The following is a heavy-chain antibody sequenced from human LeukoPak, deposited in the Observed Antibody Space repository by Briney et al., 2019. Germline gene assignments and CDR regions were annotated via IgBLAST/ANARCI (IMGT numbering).Heavy chain of an antibody. CDR1: GFTFSSYA. CDR2: ISGSGGST. V-gene: IGHV3-23*01. Sequence: GGSLRLSCAASGFTFSSYAMSWVRQAPGKGLEWVSAISGSGGSTYYADSVKGRFTISRDNSKNTLYLQMNSLRAEDTAVYYCAKDGSGSYYTNYYGMDVWGQGTTVTVSS. J-gene: IGHJ6*02. CDR3: AKDGSGSYYTNYYGMDV. D-gene: IGHD3-10*01.